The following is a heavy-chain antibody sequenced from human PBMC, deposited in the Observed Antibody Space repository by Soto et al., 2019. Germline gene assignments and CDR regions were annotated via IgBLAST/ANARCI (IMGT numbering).Heavy chain of an antibody. J-gene: IGHJ4*02. Sequence: EVQLVESGGGLVQPGRSLRLSCAASGFTFDDYAMHWVRQAPGKGLEWVSGISWNSGSIGYADSVKGRFTISRDNAKNSLYLQMNSLRAEDTALYYCAKDTTLSGPPYFDYWGQGTLVTVSS. CDR1: GFTFDDYA. D-gene: IGHD3-10*01. CDR2: ISWNSGSI. V-gene: IGHV3-9*01. CDR3: AKDTTLSGPPYFDY.